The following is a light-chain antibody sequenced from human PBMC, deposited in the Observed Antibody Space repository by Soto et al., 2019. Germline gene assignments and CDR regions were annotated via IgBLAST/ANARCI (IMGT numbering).Light chain of an antibody. CDR2: SAS. CDR1: QSISTE. V-gene: IGKV3-15*01. J-gene: IGKJ2*01. Sequence: EIAMTQSPATLSVSPGERATLSCRASQSISTELAWYQQIPGQPPRLLIYSASTRATVVPARFTGSVSGSEFNLTISGLQSEDFAIYYCQQGHYCPLTFGQGTRLEI. CDR3: QQGHYCPLT.